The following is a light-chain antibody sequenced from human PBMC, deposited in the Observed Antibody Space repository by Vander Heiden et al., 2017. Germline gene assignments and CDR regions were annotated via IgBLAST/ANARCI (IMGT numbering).Light chain of an antibody. CDR1: KLGDKY. CDR2: QDS. V-gene: IGLV3-1*01. CDR3: QAWDSSTVV. Sequence: SYELTQPPSVSVSPGQTASITCSGDKLGDKYACWYQQKPGQSPVLVIYQDSKRPAGIPERCAGSNSGNTATLTISGTQAMDEDDYYCQAWDSSTVVFGGGTKLTVL. J-gene: IGLJ2*01.